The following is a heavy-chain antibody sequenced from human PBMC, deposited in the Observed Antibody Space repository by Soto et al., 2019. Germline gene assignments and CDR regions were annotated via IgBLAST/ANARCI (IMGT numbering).Heavy chain of an antibody. CDR2: INAGNGNT. V-gene: IGHV1-3*01. Sequence: QVQLVQSGAEVKKPGASVKVSCKASGYTFTSYAMHWVRQAPGQRLEWMGWINAGNGNTKYSQKFQGRVTITRDTSASTGYMELSSLRSEDTAVYYCACLWFGELLPGGDAFDIWGQGTMVTVSS. CDR1: GYTFTSYA. J-gene: IGHJ3*02. CDR3: ACLWFGELLPGGDAFDI. D-gene: IGHD3-10*01.